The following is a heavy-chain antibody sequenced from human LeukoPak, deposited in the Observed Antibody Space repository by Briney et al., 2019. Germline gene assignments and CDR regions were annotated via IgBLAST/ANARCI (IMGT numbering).Heavy chain of an antibody. V-gene: IGHV3-21*05. Sequence: GGSLRLSCAASGFTFRSYEMNWVRQAPGKGLEWVSYISSSSSYIYYADSVKGRFTISRDNAKNSLYLQMNSLRAEDTAVYYCASDRTDYYDSSGDFDYWGQGTLVTVSS. CDR1: GFTFRSYE. CDR3: ASDRTDYYDSSGDFDY. D-gene: IGHD3-22*01. J-gene: IGHJ4*02. CDR2: ISSSSSYI.